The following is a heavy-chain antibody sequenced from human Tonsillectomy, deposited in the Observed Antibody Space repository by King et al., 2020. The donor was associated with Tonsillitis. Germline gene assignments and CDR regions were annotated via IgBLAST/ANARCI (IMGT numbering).Heavy chain of an antibody. D-gene: IGHD6-19*01. CDR2: IIPISGAV. CDR3: ARFGPRPGYSSGRDYYYYGMDV. V-gene: IGHV1-69*12. CDR1: GGTFSIYA. Sequence: VQLVQSGAEVKKPGSSVKVSCKASGGTFSIYAISWVRQAPGQGLEWMGGIIPISGAVDYAQKFQGRVTITADESTSTAYMELSSLRSEDTAVYYCARFGPRPGYSSGRDYYYYGMDVWGQGTTVTVSS. J-gene: IGHJ6*01.